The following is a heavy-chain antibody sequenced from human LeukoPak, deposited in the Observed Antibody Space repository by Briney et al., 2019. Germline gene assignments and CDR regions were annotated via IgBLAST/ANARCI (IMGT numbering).Heavy chain of an antibody. V-gene: IGHV4-61*01. CDR1: GGSVSSGSYY. CDR2: IYYSGST. CDR3: ARASGWDVYFDY. J-gene: IGHJ4*02. D-gene: IGHD6-19*01. Sequence: SETLSLTCTVSGGSVSSGSYYWSWIRQPPGKGLEWIGYIYYSGSTYYNPSLKSRVTISADTSKYQFSLKLSSVTAADTAVYYCARASGWDVYFDYWGQGTLVTVPS.